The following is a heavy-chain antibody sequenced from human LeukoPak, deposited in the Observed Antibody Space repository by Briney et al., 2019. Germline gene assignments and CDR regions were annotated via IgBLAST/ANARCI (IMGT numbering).Heavy chain of an antibody. CDR1: GFTFSLYD. Sequence: GGSLRLSCAASGFTFSLYDMTWVRQAPGKGLEWVSVIYSGGPTYYADSVKGRFTISRDNSKNTVYLQMNSLRGEDTAVYFCARGWVVATGGFDMWGQGTMVTVSS. D-gene: IGHD2-8*02. CDR3: ARGWVVATGGFDM. CDR2: IYSGGPT. J-gene: IGHJ3*02. V-gene: IGHV3-53*01.